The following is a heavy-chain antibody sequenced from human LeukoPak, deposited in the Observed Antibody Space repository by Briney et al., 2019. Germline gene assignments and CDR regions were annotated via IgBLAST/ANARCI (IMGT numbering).Heavy chain of an antibody. CDR2: ISGSGGST. Sequence: PGGSLRLSCAASGFTFSSYAMSWVRQAPGKGLEWVSAISGSGGSTYYADSVKGRFNISRDNSKNTLYLQMNSLRAEDTAVYYCAKDWQYSYIFDYWGQGTLVTVSS. D-gene: IGHD5-18*01. V-gene: IGHV3-23*01. CDR3: AKDWQYSYIFDY. CDR1: GFTFSSYA. J-gene: IGHJ4*02.